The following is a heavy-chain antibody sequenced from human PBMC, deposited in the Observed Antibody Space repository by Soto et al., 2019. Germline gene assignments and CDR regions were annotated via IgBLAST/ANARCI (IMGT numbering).Heavy chain of an antibody. Sequence: QVQLVQSGAEVKKPGASVKVSCKASGYTFTSYYIHWVRQAPGQGLEWMGIINPSGGSTSYAQKFQGRVNMTRDTSTSTVYMDLSSLRSEDTAVYYCARSIAAAGTGLDYWGQGTLVTVSS. V-gene: IGHV1-46*01. D-gene: IGHD6-13*01. CDR2: INPSGGST. CDR3: ARSIAAAGTGLDY. J-gene: IGHJ4*02. CDR1: GYTFTSYY.